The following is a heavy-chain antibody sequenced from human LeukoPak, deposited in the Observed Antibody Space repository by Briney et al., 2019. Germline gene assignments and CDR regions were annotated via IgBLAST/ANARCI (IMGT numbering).Heavy chain of an antibody. D-gene: IGHD6-19*01. V-gene: IGHV3-30*02. CDR1: GFTFSSYG. Sequence: GGSLRLSCAASGFTFSSYGMHWVRQAPGKGLEWVAFIRYDGNNEYYADSVKGRFTISRDNSKNTLYPQMNSLRAEDTAVYYCARAPGYSSGWYEYAFDIWGQGTMVTVSS. CDR2: IRYDGNNE. CDR3: ARAPGYSSGWYEYAFDI. J-gene: IGHJ3*02.